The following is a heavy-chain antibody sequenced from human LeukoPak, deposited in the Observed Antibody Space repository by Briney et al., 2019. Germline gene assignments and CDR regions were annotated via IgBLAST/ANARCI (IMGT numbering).Heavy chain of an antibody. D-gene: IGHD3-22*01. CDR1: GYTFTSYY. V-gene: IGHV1-18*04. Sequence: ASVKVSCKASGYTFTSYYMHWARQAPGQGLEWMGWISAYNGNTNYAQKLQGRVTMTTDTSTSTAYMELRSLRSDDTAVYYCARVLDSSGNYYYYYMDVWGKGTTVTISS. J-gene: IGHJ6*03. CDR3: ARVLDSSGNYYYYYMDV. CDR2: ISAYNGNT.